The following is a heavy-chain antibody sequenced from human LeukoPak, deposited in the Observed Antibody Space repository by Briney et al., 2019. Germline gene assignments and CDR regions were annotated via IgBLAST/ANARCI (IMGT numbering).Heavy chain of an antibody. Sequence: GGSLRLSCAASGFTFSNYAMSWVRQAPGKGLEWVSVNSGSGATTYYADSVKGRFTISRDNSKNTLYLQVDSLRAEDTAVYYCAKGLWGAYYYGMDVWGQGTTVTVSS. CDR2: NSGSGATT. CDR1: GFTFSNYA. CDR3: AKGLWGAYYYGMDV. J-gene: IGHJ6*02. D-gene: IGHD3-16*01. V-gene: IGHV3-23*01.